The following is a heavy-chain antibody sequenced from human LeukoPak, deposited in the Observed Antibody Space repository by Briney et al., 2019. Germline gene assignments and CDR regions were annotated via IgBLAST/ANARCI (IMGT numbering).Heavy chain of an antibody. J-gene: IGHJ6*02. D-gene: IGHD2-15*01. CDR1: GGTFSIYA. V-gene: IGHV1-69*04. CDR2: IIPILGIA. CDR3: ARIGSMDYYGMDA. Sequence: SVKVSCKASGGTFSIYAISWVRQAPGQGLEWMGRIIPILGIANYAQKFQGRVTITADKSTSTAYMELSSLRSEDTAVYYCARIGSMDYYGMDAWGQGTTVTVSS.